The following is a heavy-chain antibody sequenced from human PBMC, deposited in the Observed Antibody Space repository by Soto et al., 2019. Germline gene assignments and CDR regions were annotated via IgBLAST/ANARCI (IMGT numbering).Heavy chain of an antibody. CDR3: ASSKPSMVRGVTWFDT. Sequence: PGESLKISCKGSGYSFTSYWIGWVRQMPGKGLEWMGIIYPGDSDTRYSPSFQGQVTISADKSISTAYLQWSSLKASDTAMYYCASSKPSMVRGVTWFDTWGQGTLVTVSS. J-gene: IGHJ5*02. CDR1: GYSFTSYW. V-gene: IGHV5-51*01. CDR2: IYPGDSDT. D-gene: IGHD3-10*01.